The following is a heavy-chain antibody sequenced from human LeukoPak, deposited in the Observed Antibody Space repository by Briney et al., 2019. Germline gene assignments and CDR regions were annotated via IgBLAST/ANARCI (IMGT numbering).Heavy chain of an antibody. CDR1: GFTFSSYA. CDR2: ISGSGGST. V-gene: IGHV3-23*01. D-gene: IGHD2-2*01. J-gene: IGHJ1*01. CDR3: AKEHQGCTSTSCYFAPFQH. Sequence: GGFLRLSCAASGFTFSSYAMSWVRQAPGKGLEWVSAISGSGGSTYYADSVKGRFTISRDNSKNTLYLQMNSLRAEDTAVYYCAKEHQGCTSTSCYFAPFQHRGQGTLVTVSS.